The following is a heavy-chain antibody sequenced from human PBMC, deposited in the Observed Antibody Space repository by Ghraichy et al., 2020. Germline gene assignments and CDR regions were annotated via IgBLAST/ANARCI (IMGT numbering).Heavy chain of an antibody. CDR1: GFTFSSYR. CDR3: TRDRTVVSPHYYYGMDV. CDR2: ISSGSNTI. V-gene: IGHV3-48*02. Sequence: GGSLRLSCAASGFTFSSYRMNWVRQAPGRGLEWVSYISSGSNTIYYADSVKGRFTISRDNAKNSLYLQMNSLRDEDTAMYYCTRDRTVVSPHYYYGMDVWGQGTTVTVSS. J-gene: IGHJ6*02. D-gene: IGHD4-23*01.